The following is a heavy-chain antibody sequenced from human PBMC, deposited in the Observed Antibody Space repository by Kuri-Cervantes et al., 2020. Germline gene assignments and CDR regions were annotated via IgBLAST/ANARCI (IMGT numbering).Heavy chain of an antibody. J-gene: IGHJ4*02. CDR2: INAGNGNT. CDR1: GYTFTGYY. Sequence: ASVKVSCKASGYTFTGYYMHWVRQAPGQRLEWMGWINAGNGNTKYSQKFQGRVTITRDTSASTAYMELSSLRSEDTAVYYCARSRPYSGGKVWVDLDHWGQGSLVTVSS. V-gene: IGHV1-3*01. D-gene: IGHD5-12*01. CDR3: ARSRPYSGGKVWVDLDH.